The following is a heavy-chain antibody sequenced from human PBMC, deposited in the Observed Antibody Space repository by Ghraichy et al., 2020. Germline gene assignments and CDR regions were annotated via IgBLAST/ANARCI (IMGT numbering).Heavy chain of an antibody. D-gene: IGHD2-2*01. CDR3: ARAGYCSSTSCYYREYYFDY. V-gene: IGHV4-30-2*01. J-gene: IGHJ4*02. CDR2: IYHSGST. Sequence: SLNISCAVSGGSISSGGYSWSWIRQPPGKGLEWIGYIYHSGSTYYNPSLKSRVTISVDRSKNQFSLKLSSVTAADTAVYYCARAGYCSSTSCYYREYYFDYWGQGTLVTVSS. CDR1: GGSISSGGYS.